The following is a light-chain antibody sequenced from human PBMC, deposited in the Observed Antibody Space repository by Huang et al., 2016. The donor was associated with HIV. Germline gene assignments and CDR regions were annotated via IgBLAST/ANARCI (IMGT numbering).Light chain of an antibody. CDR2: SST. J-gene: IGKJ4*01. CDR1: QRISKH. CDR3: QQTYSAPVT. Sequence: DIQLTQSPSSLSASVGDRVTITCRTSQRISKHLSWYQQKIGKGPKLLIYSSTVLQSGVPSRFTGSGSGTDFTLTINSLQPEDFATYYCQQTYSAPVTFGGGTRVEIK. V-gene: IGKV1-39*01.